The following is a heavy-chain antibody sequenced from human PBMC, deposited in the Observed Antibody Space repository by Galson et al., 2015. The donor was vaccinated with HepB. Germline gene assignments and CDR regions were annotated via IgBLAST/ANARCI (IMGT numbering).Heavy chain of an antibody. J-gene: IGHJ4*02. CDR2: INTNTGNP. CDR1: GYTFTSYA. Sequence: SVKVSCKASGYTFTSYAMNWVRQAPGQGLEWMGWINTNTGNPTYAQGFTGRFVFSLDTSVSTAYLQISSLKAEDTAVYYCARNSRQYSSGWYEGSPYFDYWGQGTLVTVSS. CDR3: ARNSRQYSSGWYEGSPYFDY. D-gene: IGHD6-19*01. V-gene: IGHV7-4-1*02.